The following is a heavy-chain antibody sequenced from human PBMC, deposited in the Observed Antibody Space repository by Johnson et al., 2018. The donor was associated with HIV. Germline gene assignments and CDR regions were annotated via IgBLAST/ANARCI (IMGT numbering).Heavy chain of an antibody. Sequence: QVQLVESGGGLVQPGRSLRLSCAASGFTFDDYAMHWVRQAPGKGLEWVGFISYDGSNKYFTDSVRGRFTISRDNSRNTLFLQMNSLRAEDTGVYYCVRRFYDSSAFDIWGQGTLVTVSS. CDR1: GFTFDDYA. CDR2: ISYDGSNK. CDR3: VRRFYDSSAFDI. V-gene: IGHV3-30-3*01. D-gene: IGHD3-22*01. J-gene: IGHJ3*02.